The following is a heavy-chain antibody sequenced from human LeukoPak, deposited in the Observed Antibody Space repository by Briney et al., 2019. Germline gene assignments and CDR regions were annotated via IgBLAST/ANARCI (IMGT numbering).Heavy chain of an antibody. D-gene: IGHD5-18*01. CDR1: GFTFENNW. V-gene: IGHV3-7*01. CDR2: IKQDGSVE. Sequence: GGSLRLSCAASGFTFENNWMSWVRQAPGEGPEWVAHIKQDGSVEHYLDSVKGRFTISRDNAKSSVILQMTSLRAEDTAVYYCARWAGVTDYWGQGTLVTVSS. CDR3: ARWAGVTDY. J-gene: IGHJ4*02.